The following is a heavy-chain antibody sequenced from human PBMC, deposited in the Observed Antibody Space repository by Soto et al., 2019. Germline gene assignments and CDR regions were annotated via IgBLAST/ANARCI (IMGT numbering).Heavy chain of an antibody. Sequence: GASVKVSCKASGYTFTSYGISWVRQAPGQGLEWMGWISAYNGNTNYAQKLQGRVTMTTDTSTRTAYRELRSLRSDDTAVYYCAREKYYYDSSGPHLDHWGQGTLVTVSS. CDR2: ISAYNGNT. J-gene: IGHJ4*02. D-gene: IGHD3-22*01. CDR3: AREKYYYDSSGPHLDH. V-gene: IGHV1-18*01. CDR1: GYTFTSYG.